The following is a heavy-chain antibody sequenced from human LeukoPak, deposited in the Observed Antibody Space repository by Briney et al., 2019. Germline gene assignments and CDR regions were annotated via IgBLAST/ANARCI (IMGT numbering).Heavy chain of an antibody. D-gene: IGHD4-11*01. V-gene: IGHV3-7*01. CDR1: GFTFSSYW. J-gene: IGHJ6*03. CDR2: IKQHGSEK. CDR3: ARQTTPPEGYYYYYYMDV. Sequence: EPGGSLRLSCAASGFTFSSYWMSWVRQAPGKGLEWVANIKQHGSEKYYVDSVKGRFTISRDNAKNSLYLQMNSLRAEDTAVYYCARQTTPPEGYYYYYYMDVWGKGTTVTVSS.